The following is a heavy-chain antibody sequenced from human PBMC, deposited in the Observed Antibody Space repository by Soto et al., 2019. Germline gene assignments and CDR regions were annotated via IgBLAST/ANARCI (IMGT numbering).Heavy chain of an antibody. Sequence: GASVKVSCKASGYTFTRYTMNWVRQAPGQRLEWMGWINPDNGNTKSSQKFQDRVIITRDTSASTAYIDLSSLRSEDTAVYYCARGIATGQRDPWGQGALVTVSS. D-gene: IGHD2-15*01. CDR2: INPDNGNT. CDR3: ARGIATGQRDP. V-gene: IGHV1-3*01. J-gene: IGHJ5*02. CDR1: GYTFTRYT.